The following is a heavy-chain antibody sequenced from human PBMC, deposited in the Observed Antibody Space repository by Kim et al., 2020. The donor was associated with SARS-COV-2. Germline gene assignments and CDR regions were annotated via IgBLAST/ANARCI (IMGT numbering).Heavy chain of an antibody. Sequence: GGSLRLSCAASGFTFSSYWMTWVRQAPGKGLEWVANINKDGSEKYYVDSMKGRFTISRDNAKNSLYLQMNSLRAEDTAVYYCARAPGPHYWGQGTLGTVSS. D-gene: IGHD1-1*01. V-gene: IGHV3-7*01. CDR3: ARAPGPHY. CDR1: GFTFSSYW. CDR2: INKDGSEK. J-gene: IGHJ4*02.